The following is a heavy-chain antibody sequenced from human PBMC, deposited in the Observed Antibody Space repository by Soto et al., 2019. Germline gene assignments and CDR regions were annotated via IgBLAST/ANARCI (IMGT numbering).Heavy chain of an antibody. CDR1: GFTLCIYA. Sequence: GALRPPCGASGFTLCIYAMKWVRLAPGKGLEWVSALSASGDNTYYADSVKGRFTISRDNSKNTLYLQMNSLRAEDTAVYYCAKAGTHSYSDCWGQGTLVTVSS. CDR3: AKAGTHSYSDC. CDR2: LSASGDNT. J-gene: IGHJ4*02. D-gene: IGHD1-1*01. V-gene: IGHV3-23*01.